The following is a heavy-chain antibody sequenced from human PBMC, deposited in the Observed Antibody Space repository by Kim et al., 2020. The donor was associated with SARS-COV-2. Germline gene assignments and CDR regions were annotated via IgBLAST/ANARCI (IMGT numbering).Heavy chain of an antibody. CDR3: ARDGSSSWYSYYFDY. Sequence: DSGKGRFTISRDNSKNTRYLQMNSLRAEDTAVYYCARDGSSSWYSYYFDYWGQGTLVTVSS. D-gene: IGHD6-13*01. J-gene: IGHJ4*02. V-gene: IGHV3-30*07.